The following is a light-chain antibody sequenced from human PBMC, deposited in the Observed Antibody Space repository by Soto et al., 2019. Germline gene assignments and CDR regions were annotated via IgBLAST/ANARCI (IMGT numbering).Light chain of an antibody. Sequence: EVVLTQSPGTLSLSPGERATLSCRASQSLSRSYLAWYQQKPGQAPRLLIYGASSRATGIPDRFSGSGSGTDFSLTISRLEPEDFAVYYCQQYDTSRRTFGQGTKVDI. J-gene: IGKJ1*01. CDR3: QQYDTSRRT. V-gene: IGKV3-20*01. CDR2: GAS. CDR1: QSLSRSY.